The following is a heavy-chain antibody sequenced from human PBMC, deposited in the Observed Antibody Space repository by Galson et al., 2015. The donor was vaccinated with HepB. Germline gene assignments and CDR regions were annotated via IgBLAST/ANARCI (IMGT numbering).Heavy chain of an antibody. CDR1: GYTFTSYG. CDR2: MNPNSGNT. CDR3: ARGRRSSTIFGVVIKAYYYYGMDV. V-gene: IGHV1-8*01. D-gene: IGHD3-3*01. J-gene: IGHJ6*02. Sequence: SVKVSCKASGYTFTSYGINWVRQATGQGLEWMGWMNPNSGNTGHAQKFQGRVTMTRNTSISTAYMELSSLRSEDTAVYYCARGRRSSTIFGVVIKAYYYYGMDVWGQGTTVTVSS.